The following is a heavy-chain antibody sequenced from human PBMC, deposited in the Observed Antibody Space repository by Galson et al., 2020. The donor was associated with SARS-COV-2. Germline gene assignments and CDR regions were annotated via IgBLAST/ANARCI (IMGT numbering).Heavy chain of an antibody. CDR3: ARAIVGGVTTAFDY. Sequence: SGPTLVKPTQTPTLTCTFSGFSPSTSGMCANWIRQPPGTALEWLTRIDWADDKYYSTSLKTRLTVSKDSSKNQVVLTMTNMDPVDTATYYCARAIVGGVTTAFDYWGQGTLVTVSS. V-gene: IGHV2-70*11. CDR1: GFSPSTSGMC. D-gene: IGHD3-10*01. CDR2: IDWADDK. J-gene: IGHJ4*02.